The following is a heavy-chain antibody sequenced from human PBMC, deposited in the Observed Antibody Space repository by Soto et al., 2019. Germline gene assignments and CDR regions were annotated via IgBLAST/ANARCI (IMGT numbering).Heavy chain of an antibody. V-gene: IGHV4-34*01. CDR3: ATHPPYGPLDH. J-gene: IGHJ4*02. CDR2: INHSGST. CDR1: GGSFSGYY. Sequence: SETLSLTCTVYGGSFSGYYWSWIRQPPGKGLEWIGEINHSGSTNYNPSLKSRVTISVDTSKNQFSLKLSSVTAADTAVYYCATHPPYGPLDHWGQGTLVTVSS. D-gene: IGHD4-17*01.